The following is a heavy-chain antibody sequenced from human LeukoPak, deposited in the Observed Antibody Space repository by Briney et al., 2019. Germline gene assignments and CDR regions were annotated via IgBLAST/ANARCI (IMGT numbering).Heavy chain of an antibody. CDR1: GYTLTELS. CDR3: ARGAGVVIRKHRRHINEYYFDY. J-gene: IGHJ4*02. D-gene: IGHD3-3*01. CDR2: FDPEDGET. Sequence: ASVKVSCKVSGYTLTELSMHWVRQAPGKGLEWMGGFDPEDGETIYAQKFQGRVTMTRNTSISTACMELSSLRSEDTAVYYCARGAGVVIRKHRRHINEYYFDYWGQGTLVTVSS. V-gene: IGHV1-24*01.